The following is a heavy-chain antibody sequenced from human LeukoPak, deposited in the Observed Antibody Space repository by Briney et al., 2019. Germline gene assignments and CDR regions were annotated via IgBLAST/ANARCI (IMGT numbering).Heavy chain of an antibody. J-gene: IGHJ4*02. V-gene: IGHV1-2*02. CDR3: ARDFGKAAGPY. CDR1: GFXFTGYY. D-gene: IGHD6-13*01. CDR2: INPNTGGT. Sequence: GASVKVSCKASGFXFTGYYIHWVRQAPGQGLEWMGRINPNTGGTNYAQKFQGRVTMTRDTSISTAYMELGGLRSDDTAVYYCARDFGKAAGPYWGQGTLVTVSS.